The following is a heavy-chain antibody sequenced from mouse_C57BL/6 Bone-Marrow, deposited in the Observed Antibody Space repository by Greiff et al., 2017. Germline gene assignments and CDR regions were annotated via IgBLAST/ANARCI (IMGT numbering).Heavy chain of an antibody. J-gene: IGHJ4*01. V-gene: IGHV1-63*01. CDR3: ARGVPYYAMDY. Sequence: QVQLQQSGAELVRPGTSVKMFCKASGYTFTNYWIGWAKQRPGHGLEWIGDIYPGGGYTNYNEKFKGKATLTADKSSSTAYMQFSSLTSEDSAIYYCARGVPYYAMDYWGQGTSVTVSS. CDR2: IYPGGGYT. CDR1: GYTFTNYW.